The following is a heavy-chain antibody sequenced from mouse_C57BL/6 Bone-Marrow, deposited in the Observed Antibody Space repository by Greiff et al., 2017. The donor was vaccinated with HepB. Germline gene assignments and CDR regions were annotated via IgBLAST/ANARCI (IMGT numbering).Heavy chain of an antibody. CDR3: ARPTARYYFDY. CDR1: GFTFSSYG. J-gene: IGHJ2*01. Sequence: EVQLVESGGDLVKPGGSLKLSCAASGFTFSSYGMSWVRQTPDKRLEWVATISSGGSYTYYPDSVKGRFTISRDNAKNTLYLQMSSLKSEDTAMYYCARPTARYYFDYWGQGTTLTVSS. V-gene: IGHV5-6*01. CDR2: ISSGGSYT.